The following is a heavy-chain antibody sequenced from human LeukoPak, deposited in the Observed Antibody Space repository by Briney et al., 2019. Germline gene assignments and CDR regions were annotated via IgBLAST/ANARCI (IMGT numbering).Heavy chain of an antibody. CDR2: ISYDGSNK. V-gene: IGHV3-30*04. Sequence: GGSLRLSCAASGFTFSSYAMHSFRQAPGKGLEWVAVISYDGSNKYYADSVKGRFTISRDNSKNTLYLQMNSLRAEDTDVYYCARGPHIVVVPAAIFAYYYYMDVWVKGTTVTVSS. J-gene: IGHJ6*03. D-gene: IGHD2-2*01. CDR1: GFTFSSYA. CDR3: ARGPHIVVVPAAIFAYYYYMDV.